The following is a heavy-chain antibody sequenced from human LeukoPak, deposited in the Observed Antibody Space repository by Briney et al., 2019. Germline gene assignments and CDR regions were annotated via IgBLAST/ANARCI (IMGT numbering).Heavy chain of an antibody. CDR1: GGSFSGYY. V-gene: IGHV4-59*08. CDR3: ARQKTAPPVFEYYGMDV. CDR2: IYYSGST. J-gene: IGHJ6*02. Sequence: PSETLSLTCAVYGGSFSGYYWSWIRQPPGKGLEWIGYIYYSGSTTYNPSLKSRVTISVDTSKNQFSLKLSFVTAADTAVYYCARQKTAPPVFEYYGMDVWGQGTTVTVSS. D-gene: IGHD1-14*01.